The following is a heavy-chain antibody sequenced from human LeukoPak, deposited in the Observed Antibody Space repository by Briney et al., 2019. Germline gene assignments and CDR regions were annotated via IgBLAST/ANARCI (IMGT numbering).Heavy chain of an antibody. D-gene: IGHD3-10*01. CDR2: MSIGGST. J-gene: IGHJ3*02. Sequence: SETLSLTCTVSGVSIRTYYWIWIRQPAGKGLEWIGRMSIGGSTNYNPSLKSRVSMSADTSKNQFSLRLSSVTAADTAMYYCARGAMVGSGRGFAFDIWGQGTMVTVSS. CDR1: GVSIRTYY. CDR3: ARGAMVGSGRGFAFDI. V-gene: IGHV4-4*07.